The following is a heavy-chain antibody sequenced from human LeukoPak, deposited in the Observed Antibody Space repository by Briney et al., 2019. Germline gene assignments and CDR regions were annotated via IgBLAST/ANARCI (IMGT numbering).Heavy chain of an antibody. CDR2: ICHSGSA. Sequence: SETLSLTCTVSRYSISSGYYWGWIRQPPGKELEWIGSICHSGSAYYNPSLKSRVTISVDTSKNQFSLKLSSLTAADTAVYYCARGTSPSITMEFDYWGQGTLATVSS. CDR1: RYSISSGYY. CDR3: ARGTSPSITMEFDY. D-gene: IGHD3-10*01. V-gene: IGHV4-38-2*02. J-gene: IGHJ4*02.